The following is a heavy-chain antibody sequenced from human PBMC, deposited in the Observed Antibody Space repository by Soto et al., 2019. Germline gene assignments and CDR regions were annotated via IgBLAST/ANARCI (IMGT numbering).Heavy chain of an antibody. CDR3: TTSLELPLGTDV. CDR1: GYTLTELS. Sequence: ASVKVSWKVSGYTLTELSMHWVRQAPGKGLEWMGSFDPEDGETIYTQTFQGRLTLTGDTSTDTAHMELRRLRSEDTAVYYCTTSLELPLGTDVWGQGTTVTVSS. V-gene: IGHV1-24*01. D-gene: IGHD1-7*01. CDR2: FDPEDGET. J-gene: IGHJ6*02.